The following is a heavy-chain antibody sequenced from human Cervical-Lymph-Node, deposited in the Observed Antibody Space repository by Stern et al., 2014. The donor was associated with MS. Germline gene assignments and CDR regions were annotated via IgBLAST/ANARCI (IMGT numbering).Heavy chain of an antibody. D-gene: IGHD2-8*02. CDR1: GDSISSYTHY. J-gene: IGHJ4*02. V-gene: IGHV4-39*01. CDR3: AKHACTGAACPFDL. Sequence: VQLVESGPGLVKPSETLSLTCAVSGDSISSYTHYWAWIRQPPGKGLEWIGSVYYSGATYYNPSLKSPFPISVDTSKNPFSLGLNSVTAADTAVYYCAKHACTGAACPFDLWGQGTLVTVSS. CDR2: VYYSGAT.